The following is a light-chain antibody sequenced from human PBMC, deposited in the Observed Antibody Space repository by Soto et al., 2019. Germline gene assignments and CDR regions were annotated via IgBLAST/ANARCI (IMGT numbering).Light chain of an antibody. CDR2: WAS. J-gene: IGKJ1*01. CDR1: QSVLYSSNRENF. V-gene: IGKV4-1*01. CDR3: QQYYSTPRT. Sequence: DIVMTQSPDSLAVSLGERATINCKSSQSVLYSSNRENFLAWYQQKPGQPPKLLIYWASTRESGVPDRFSGSGSGTDFPLTISSLQAEDVAVYYCQQYYSTPRTFGQGTKVEIK.